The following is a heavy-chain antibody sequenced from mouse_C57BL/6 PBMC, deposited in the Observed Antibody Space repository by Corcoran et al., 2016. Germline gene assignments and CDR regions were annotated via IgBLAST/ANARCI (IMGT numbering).Heavy chain of an antibody. CDR2: IFPGSGST. Sequence: QVQLQQSGPELVKPGASVKISCKASGYTFTDYYINWVKQRPGQGLEWIGWIFPGSGSTYYNEKFKGKATLTVDKSSSTAYMLLSSLTSEDSAVYFCARYHPTVVGRSFHYYAMDYWGQGTSVTVSS. CDR3: ARYHPTVVGRSFHYYAMDY. V-gene: IGHV1-75*01. J-gene: IGHJ4*01. CDR1: GYTFTDYY. D-gene: IGHD1-1*01.